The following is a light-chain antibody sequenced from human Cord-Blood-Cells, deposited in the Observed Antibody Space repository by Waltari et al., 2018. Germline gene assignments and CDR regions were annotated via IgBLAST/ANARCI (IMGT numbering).Light chain of an antibody. V-gene: IGLV2-14*01. CDR1: SSDVGGHNY. CDR3: SSYTSSSTWV. CDR2: DVI. Sequence: QSALTQPASVCGSPGKAITISCTRTSSDVGGHNYVSWYQQTPGKAPKPMFYDVINRPSVIPKRFYGSKSGNTASRTISGLQAEDEADYYCSSYTSSSTWVFGGGTKLTVL. J-gene: IGLJ3*02.